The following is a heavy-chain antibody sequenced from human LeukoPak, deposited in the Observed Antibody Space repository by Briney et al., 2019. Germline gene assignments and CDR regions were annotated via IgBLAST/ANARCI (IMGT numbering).Heavy chain of an antibody. CDR1: GFTFSSYA. D-gene: IGHD5-18*01. CDR2: ISSNGGST. J-gene: IGHJ4*02. CDR3: VNPKGYTY. V-gene: IGHV3-64D*06. Sequence: GGSLRLSCSASGFTFSSYAMHWVRQAPGKGLGYVSAISSNGGSTYYADSVKGRFTISRDNSKNTLYLQMSSLRAEDTAVYYCVNPKGYTYWGQGTLVTVSS.